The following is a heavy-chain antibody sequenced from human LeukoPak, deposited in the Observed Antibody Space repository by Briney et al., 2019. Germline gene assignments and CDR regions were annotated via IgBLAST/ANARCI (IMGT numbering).Heavy chain of an antibody. Sequence: PSETLSLTCAVSGGSISSSTYYWGWIRQPPGKGLEWIGSIYYSGTTYYNPSLRSRVTISVDTSKNQSSLKLSSVTAADTAVYYCARPQSSGYPYYFDYWGQGILVTVSS. J-gene: IGHJ4*02. CDR3: ARPQSSGYPYYFDY. V-gene: IGHV4-39*01. CDR2: IYYSGTT. D-gene: IGHD3-22*01. CDR1: GGSISSSTYY.